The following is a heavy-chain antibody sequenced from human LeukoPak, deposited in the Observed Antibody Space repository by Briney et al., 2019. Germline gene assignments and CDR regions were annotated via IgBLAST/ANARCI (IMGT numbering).Heavy chain of an antibody. D-gene: IGHD1-26*01. CDR3: ARERNSGSIWDFVY. CDR2: INPNSGGT. J-gene: IGHJ4*02. CDR1: GYTFTGYY. Sequence: GASVKVSCKASGYTFTGYYMHWVRQAPGQGLEWMGWINPNSGGTNYAQKFQGRVTMTRDTSISTAYMELSRLRSGDTAVYYCARERNSGSIWDFVYWGQGTLVTVSS. V-gene: IGHV1-2*02.